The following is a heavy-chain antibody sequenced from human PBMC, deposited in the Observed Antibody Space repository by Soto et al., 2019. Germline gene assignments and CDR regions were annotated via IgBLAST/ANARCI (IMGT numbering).Heavy chain of an antibody. CDR1: GGSISSYY. CDR3: ARHESIAARYFAY. Sequence: QVQLQESGPGLVKPSETLSLTCTVSGGSISSYYWSWIRQPPGKGLEWIGYIYYSGSTNYNPSLKVRLTISVDTSKYQFSLKLRSVTAADTAVYYCARHESIAARYFAYWGQGTLVTVSS. D-gene: IGHD6-6*01. V-gene: IGHV4-59*08. J-gene: IGHJ4*02. CDR2: IYYSGST.